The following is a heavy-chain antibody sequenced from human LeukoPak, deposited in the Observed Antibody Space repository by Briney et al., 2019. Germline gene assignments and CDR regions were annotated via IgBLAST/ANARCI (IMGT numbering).Heavy chain of an antibody. CDR3: ARTRYVGYFDY. Sequence: PSETLSLTCTVSGGSISSYYWSWIRQPPGEGLEWIGYIYYSGSTNYNPSLKSRVTISVDTSKNQFSLKLSSVTAADTAVYYCARTRYVGYFDYWGQGTLVTVSS. J-gene: IGHJ4*02. CDR1: GGSISSYY. V-gene: IGHV4-59*08. CDR2: IYYSGST. D-gene: IGHD5-12*01.